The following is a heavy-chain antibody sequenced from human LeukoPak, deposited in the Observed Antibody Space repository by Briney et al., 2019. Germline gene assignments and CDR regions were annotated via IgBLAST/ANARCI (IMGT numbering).Heavy chain of an antibody. CDR3: AKLAYCGGDCYDYFDY. Sequence: GSSLRLSCAASGFTFSSYGMHWVRQAPGKGLEWVAVISYDGSNKYYADSVKGRFTISRDNSKNTLYLQMNSLRAEDTAVYYCAKLAYCGGDCYDYFDYWGQGNLVTVSS. D-gene: IGHD2-21*02. CDR2: ISYDGSNK. CDR1: GFTFSSYG. J-gene: IGHJ4*02. V-gene: IGHV3-30*18.